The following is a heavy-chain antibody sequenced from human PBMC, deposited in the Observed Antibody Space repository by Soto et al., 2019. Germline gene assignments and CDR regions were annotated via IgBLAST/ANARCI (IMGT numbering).Heavy chain of an antibody. CDR1: GFSFSSYP. J-gene: IGHJ4*02. CDR2: ISGSGTNT. V-gene: IGHV3-23*01. D-gene: IGHD1-1*01. CDR3: AKEKPTTTCFDS. Sequence: HPGGSLRLSCLASGFSFSSYPMTWVRQAPGKGLEWVSVISGSGTNTYYAESVKGRSTISRDSSQNTLYLQMNSLRAEDTAVYYCAKEKPTTTCFDSWGQGTLVTVSS.